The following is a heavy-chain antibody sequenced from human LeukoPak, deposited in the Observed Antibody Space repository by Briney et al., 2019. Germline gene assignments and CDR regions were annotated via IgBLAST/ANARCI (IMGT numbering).Heavy chain of an antibody. CDR3: ANRLLRRGTGAFDI. J-gene: IGHJ3*02. Sequence: PSETLSLTCTVSGDSVSRGYYCGWIRQPPGKGLEWIGSISHGGAAHDSVTTFYDPSLKSRVTMSVDTSKNQFSLRLTSVTAADTALYFCANRLLRRGTGAFDIWGQGTVVIVSS. CDR1: GDSVSRGYY. CDR2: ISHGGAAHDSVTT. V-gene: IGHV4-38-2*02. D-gene: IGHD1-1*01.